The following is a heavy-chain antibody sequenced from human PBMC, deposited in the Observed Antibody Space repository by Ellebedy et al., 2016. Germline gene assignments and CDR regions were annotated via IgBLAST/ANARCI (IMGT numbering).Heavy chain of an antibody. CDR3: AKGKGYRGMDV. CDR1: GFIFSSYA. J-gene: IGHJ6*02. Sequence: GESLKISXAASGFIFSSYAMSWVRQAPGKGLEWVSGISGSGGTTYYADSVKGRFTISRDNSKNTLYLQMNSLRAEDTAVYYCAKGKGYRGMDVWGQGTTVTVSS. D-gene: IGHD5-12*01. CDR2: ISGSGGTT. V-gene: IGHV3-23*01.